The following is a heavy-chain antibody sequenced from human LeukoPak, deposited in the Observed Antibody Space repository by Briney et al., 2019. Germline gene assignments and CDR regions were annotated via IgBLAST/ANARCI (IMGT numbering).Heavy chain of an antibody. Sequence: PGGSLRLSCAASGFIFSNYWMTWVRQAPGKGLELVANIKPDGSEKSYVDSVKGRFTISRDNAKNSLYLQMNSLRVEDTAVYYCASQPAVVDLDYWGQGTLVTVSS. J-gene: IGHJ4*02. CDR2: IKPDGSEK. V-gene: IGHV3-7*01. CDR3: ASQPAVVDLDY. D-gene: IGHD2-2*01. CDR1: GFIFSNYW.